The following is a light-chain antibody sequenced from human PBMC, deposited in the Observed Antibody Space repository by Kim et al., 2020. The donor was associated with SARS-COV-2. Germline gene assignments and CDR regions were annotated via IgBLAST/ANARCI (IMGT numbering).Light chain of an antibody. CDR3: QSADSSGTYVV. V-gene: IGLV3-25*03. J-gene: IGLJ2*01. Sequence: PGQTARITCSVDALPKQYAYWYQQKPGQAPVLVIYKDSERPSGIPERFSGSSSGTTVTLTISGVHAEDEADYYCQSADSSGTYVVFGGGTQLTVL. CDR2: KDS. CDR1: ALPKQY.